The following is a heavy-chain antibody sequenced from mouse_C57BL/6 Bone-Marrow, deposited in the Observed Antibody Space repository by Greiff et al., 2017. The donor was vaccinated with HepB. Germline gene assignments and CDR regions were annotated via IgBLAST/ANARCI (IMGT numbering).Heavy chain of an antibody. CDR2: INPSNGGT. CDR3: ARSRYYYGHWYFEV. CDR1: GYTFTSYW. Sequence: VQLQQPGTDLVKPGASVKLSCKASGYTFTSYWMHWVKQRPGQGLEWIGNINPSNGGTNYNEKFKSKATLTVDKSTSTDYMQLSSLTSEDSAVYCCARSRYYYGHWYFEVWGTGTTVTVSS. D-gene: IGHD1-1*01. J-gene: IGHJ1*03. V-gene: IGHV1-53*01.